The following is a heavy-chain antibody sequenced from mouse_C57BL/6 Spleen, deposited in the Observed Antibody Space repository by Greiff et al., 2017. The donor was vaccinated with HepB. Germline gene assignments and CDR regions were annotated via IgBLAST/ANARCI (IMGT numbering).Heavy chain of an antibody. V-gene: IGHV5-6*02. D-gene: IGHD2-1*01. J-gene: IGHJ4*01. CDR3: ARRYGNYVHYAMDY. CDR2: ISSGGSYT. Sequence: EVMLVESGGDLVKPGGSLKLSCAASGFTFSSYGMSWVRQTPDKRLEWVATISSGGSYTYYPDSVKGRFTISRDNAKNTLYLQMSSLKSEDTAMYYCARRYGNYVHYAMDYWGQGTSVTVSS. CDR1: GFTFSSYG.